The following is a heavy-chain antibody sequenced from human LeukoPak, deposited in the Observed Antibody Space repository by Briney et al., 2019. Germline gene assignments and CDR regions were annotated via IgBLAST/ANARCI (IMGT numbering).Heavy chain of an antibody. J-gene: IGHJ4*02. D-gene: IGHD3-3*01. V-gene: IGHV4-34*01. CDR3: ARLGLRFLEWLLYRGGYFDY. CDR2: INHSGST. CDR1: GGSFSGYY. Sequence: NSSETLSLTCAVYGGSFSGYYWSWIRQPPGKGLEWIGEINHSGSTNYNPSLKSRVTISVDTSKNQFSLKLSSVTAADTAVYYCARLGLRFLEWLLYRGGYFDYWGQGTLVTVSS.